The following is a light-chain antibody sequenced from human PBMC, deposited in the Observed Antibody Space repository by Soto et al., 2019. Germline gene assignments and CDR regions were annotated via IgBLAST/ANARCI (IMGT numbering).Light chain of an antibody. Sequence: QPVLTQSSSASASLGSSVKLTCTLNSGHSSYIIAWHQQQPGKAPRYLMNLEGRGSYNRGSGVPDRFSGSSAGADRYLTISNLQFEDEADYYCETGDSNLNGVFGGGTQLTFL. CDR2: LEGRGSY. J-gene: IGLJ3*02. CDR3: ETGDSNLNGV. V-gene: IGLV4-60*02. CDR1: SGHSSYI.